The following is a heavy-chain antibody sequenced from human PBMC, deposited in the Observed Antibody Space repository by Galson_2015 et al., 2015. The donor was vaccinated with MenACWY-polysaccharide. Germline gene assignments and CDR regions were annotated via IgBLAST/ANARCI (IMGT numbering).Heavy chain of an antibody. CDR3: ARSAPRAV. Sequence: SLRLSCAASGFTFNNYWMSWVRQAPGKEPEWVANIRQDGSEMYYVDSVKGRFTISRDNAKDSLFLQTNSLRAEDTAVYYCARSAPRAVWGQGTLV. CDR1: GFTFNNYW. D-gene: IGHD6-19*01. V-gene: IGHV3-7*01. J-gene: IGHJ4*02. CDR2: IRQDGSEM.